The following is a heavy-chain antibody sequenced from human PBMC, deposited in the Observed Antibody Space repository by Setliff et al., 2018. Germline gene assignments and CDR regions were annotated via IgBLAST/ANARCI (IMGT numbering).Heavy chain of an antibody. Sequence: VASVKVSCKASGYTFTGYYLHWVRQATGQGLEWMGWMNPNSGNTGYAQKFQGRVTMTRNTSISTAYMDLSSLRFEDTAVYYCASPFPHGWSGYYGVGWFDPWGQGTLVTVSS. CDR1: GYTFTGYY. J-gene: IGHJ5*02. D-gene: IGHD3-3*01. CDR2: MNPNSGNT. V-gene: IGHV1-8*02. CDR3: ASPFPHGWSGYYGVGWFDP.